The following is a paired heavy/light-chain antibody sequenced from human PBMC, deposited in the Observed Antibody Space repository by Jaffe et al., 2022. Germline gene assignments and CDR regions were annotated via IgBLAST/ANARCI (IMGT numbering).Heavy chain of an antibody. CDR2: IYGGGRGA. CDR3: TKDAVANNGVYDAFDI. J-gene: IGHJ3*02. Sequence: EVQLLESGGGLVQPGGSLRLSCAASGFTFSNYAMNWVRQAPGKGLEWVSHIYGGGRGADYADSVKGRFTASRDDSKNTLYLQMNILTAEDTAVYFCTKDAVANNGVYDAFDIWGQGTAVIVSS. D-gene: IGHD5-12*01. CDR1: GFTFSNYA. V-gene: IGHV3-23*01.
Light chain of an antibody. V-gene: IGKV3-20*01. CDR3: QQYGRSASLYT. CDR2: GAS. CDR1: QSVSSNY. Sequence: EIVLTQSPGTLSLSPGERATLSCRGSQSVSSNYLAWYQQKPGQAPRLLIYGASSRATGIPDRFSGSGSGTDFTLTISRLEPEDFAVYYCQQYGRSASLYTFGQGTKLEIK. J-gene: IGKJ2*01.